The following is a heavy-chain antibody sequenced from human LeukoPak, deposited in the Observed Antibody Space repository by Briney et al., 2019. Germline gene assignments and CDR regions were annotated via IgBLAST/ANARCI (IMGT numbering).Heavy chain of an antibody. J-gene: IGHJ6*02. V-gene: IGHV1-2*02. CDR1: GYTFTGYY. Sequence: ASVKVSCKASGYTFTGYYMHWVRQAPGQGLEWMGWINPNSGGTNYAQKSQGRVTMTRDTSISTAYMELSRLRSDDTAVYYCARAIAAEDPTYYYGMDVWGQGTTVTVSS. CDR2: INPNSGGT. D-gene: IGHD6-13*01. CDR3: ARAIAAEDPTYYYGMDV.